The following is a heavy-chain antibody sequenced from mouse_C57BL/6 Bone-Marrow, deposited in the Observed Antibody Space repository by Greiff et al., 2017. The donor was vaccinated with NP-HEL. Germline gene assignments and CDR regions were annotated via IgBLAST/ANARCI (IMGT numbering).Heavy chain of an antibody. D-gene: IGHD1-1*01. Sequence: EVQLQQSGTVLARPGASVKMSCKTSGYTFTSYWMHWVKQRPGQGLEWIGAIYPGNSDTSYNQKFKGKAKLTAVTSASTAYMELSSLTNEDSAVYYCTREFITTVVALYYAMDYWGQGTSVTVSS. CDR2: IYPGNSDT. CDR3: TREFITTVVALYYAMDY. V-gene: IGHV1-5*01. CDR1: GYTFTSYW. J-gene: IGHJ4*01.